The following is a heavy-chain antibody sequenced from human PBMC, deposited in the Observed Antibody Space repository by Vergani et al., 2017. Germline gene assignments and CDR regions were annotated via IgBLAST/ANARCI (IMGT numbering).Heavy chain of an antibody. CDR3: ARGLWDCTHIRCSPPSY. J-gene: IGHJ4*02. Sequence: EVQLVESGGGLIHPGGSLRLSCEGSGFSFSGYWMHWVRQSPEKGLVWVSRIKSDGSITNYADSVKGRFTISRDNAKNTLYLEMNSLRGDDTAMYFCARGLWDCTHIRCSPPSYWGQGTQVTVS. D-gene: IGHD2-8*01. CDR1: GFSFSGYW. CDR2: IKSDGSIT. V-gene: IGHV3-74*01.